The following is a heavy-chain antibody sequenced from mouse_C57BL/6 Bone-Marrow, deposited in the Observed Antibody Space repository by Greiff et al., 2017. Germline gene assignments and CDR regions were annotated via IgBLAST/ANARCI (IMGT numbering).Heavy chain of an antibody. CDR1: GYSITSGYY. CDR2: ISYDGSN. D-gene: IGHD6-1*01. V-gene: IGHV3-6*01. Sequence: EVQLQEPGPGLVKPSQSLYLTCSVTGYSITSGYYWNWNRQFPGNKLEWMGYISYDGSNNYNPSIKNRISNARDTSKNQFFLKLNSVTTEDTATYYCARDAILQPNPGVYFDYWGQGTTLTVSS. CDR3: ARDAILQPNPGVYFDY. J-gene: IGHJ2*01.